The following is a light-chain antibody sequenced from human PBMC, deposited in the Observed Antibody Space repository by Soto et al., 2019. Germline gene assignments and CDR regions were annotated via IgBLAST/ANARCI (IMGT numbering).Light chain of an antibody. CDR1: QRISSN. V-gene: IGKV3D-15*01. CDR3: QQYNSYQT. CDR2: GAS. Sequence: EIVMTQSPDTLSVSPGERATLSCRASQRISSNLAWYQQKPGQAPRLLIYGASTRATGVPARFSGSGSETDFTLTISNLQPDDFATYYCQQYNSYQTFGQGTKVDI. J-gene: IGKJ1*01.